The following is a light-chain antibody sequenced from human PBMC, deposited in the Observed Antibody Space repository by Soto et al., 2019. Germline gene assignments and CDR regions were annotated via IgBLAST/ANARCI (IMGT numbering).Light chain of an antibody. CDR1: QSVSSY. Sequence: EIVLTQSPATLSLSPGERATLSCRASQSVSSYLAWYQQKPGQAPRLLIYDASNRATGIPARFSGSGSGTAFTLTISSLDPEDFAVYYCQQRSNLPLTFGGGTKVEIK. V-gene: IGKV3-11*01. CDR3: QQRSNLPLT. J-gene: IGKJ4*01. CDR2: DAS.